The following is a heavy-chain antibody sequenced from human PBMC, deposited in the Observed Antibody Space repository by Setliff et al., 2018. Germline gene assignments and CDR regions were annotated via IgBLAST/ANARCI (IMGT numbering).Heavy chain of an antibody. Sequence: PGGSLRLSCVASGFSFRNCWVSWVRQAPGKGLEWLASINPHGSEKYYADSVKGRFTISRDNAKNSLSLQMNNLRTEDTAVYYCFGAGTCSYWGQGTLVTVSS. J-gene: IGHJ4*02. CDR3: FGAGTCSY. V-gene: IGHV3-7*01. D-gene: IGHD3-10*01. CDR1: GFSFRNCW. CDR2: INPHGSEK.